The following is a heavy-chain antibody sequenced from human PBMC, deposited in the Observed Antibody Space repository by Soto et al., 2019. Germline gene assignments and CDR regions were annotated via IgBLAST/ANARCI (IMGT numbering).Heavy chain of an antibody. CDR1: GGSISSYY. Sequence: PSETLSLTCTVSGGSISSYYWSWIRQPPGKGLEWIGYIYYSGSTNYNPSLKSRVTISVDTSKNQFSLKLSSVTAADTAVYYCAGGGDSSGPNLKWYYYYGMDVWGQGTTVTVSS. V-gene: IGHV4-59*01. CDR2: IYYSGST. CDR3: AGGGDSSGPNLKWYYYYGMDV. D-gene: IGHD3-22*01. J-gene: IGHJ6*02.